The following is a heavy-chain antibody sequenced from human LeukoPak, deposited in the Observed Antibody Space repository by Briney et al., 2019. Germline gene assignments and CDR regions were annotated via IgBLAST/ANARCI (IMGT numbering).Heavy chain of an antibody. Sequence: ASVTVSCKASGYTFTGCFIHYVRQAPGQGLEWMGWIDPNSDNIRYSETFKDRVTMTRDTSTNTAYMELSWLRSDDTAVYYCARSAYNYGCVYFDHWGQGTLVIVSS. V-gene: IGHV1-2*02. D-gene: IGHD5-18*01. CDR1: GYTFTGCF. J-gene: IGHJ4*02. CDR2: IDPNSDNI. CDR3: ARSAYNYGCVYFDH.